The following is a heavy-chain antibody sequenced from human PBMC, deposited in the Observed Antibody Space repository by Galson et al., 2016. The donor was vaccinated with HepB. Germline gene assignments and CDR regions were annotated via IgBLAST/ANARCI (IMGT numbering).Heavy chain of an antibody. V-gene: IGHV3-33*01. J-gene: IGHJ6*02. Sequence: LRLSCAASGFSFSTYWMTWVRQAPGKGLESVAVIWFDGSNDYYAASVKGRFTISRDISKSTVYLQMDRLRVEDTVVYYCARAGMGTHRRYYGMDVWGQGTTVTVSS. CDR2: IWFDGSND. CDR3: ARAGMGTHRRYYGMDV. D-gene: IGHD3-16*01. CDR1: GFSFSTYW.